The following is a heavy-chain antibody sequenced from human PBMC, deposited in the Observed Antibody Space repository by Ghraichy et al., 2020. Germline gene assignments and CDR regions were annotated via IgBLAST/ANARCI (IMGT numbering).Heavy chain of an antibody. CDR1: GFTFSSYA. Sequence: GESLNISCAASGFTFSSYAMSWVRQAPGKGLEWVSAIRGSGGSTYYADSVKGRFTISRDNSKNTLYLQMNSLRAEDTAVYYCAKEWKQQLVTIDYWGQGTLVTVSS. CDR2: IRGSGGST. V-gene: IGHV3-23*01. D-gene: IGHD6-13*01. CDR3: AKEWKQQLVTIDY. J-gene: IGHJ4*02.